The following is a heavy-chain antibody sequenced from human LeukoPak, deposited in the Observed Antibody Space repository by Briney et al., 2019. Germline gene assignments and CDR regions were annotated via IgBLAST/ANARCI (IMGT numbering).Heavy chain of an antibody. CDR1: GGTFSSYA. CDR3: AARNYYDSRYYFDY. D-gene: IGHD3-22*01. V-gene: IGHV1-69*13. J-gene: IGHJ4*02. CDR2: IIPIFGTA. Sequence: SVKVSCKASGGTFSSYAISWVRQAPGQGLEWMGGIIPIFGTANYAQKFQGRVTITADESTSTAYMELSSLRSEDTAVYYCAARNYYDSRYYFDYWGQGTLVTVSS.